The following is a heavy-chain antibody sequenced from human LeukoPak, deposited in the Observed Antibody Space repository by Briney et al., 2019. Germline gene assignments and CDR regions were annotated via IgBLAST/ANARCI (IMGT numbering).Heavy chain of an antibody. V-gene: IGHV3-74*01. CDR3: TGGFGHNWSPFEN. D-gene: IGHD1-1*01. CDR2: INGDGSDI. J-gene: IGHJ4*02. CDR1: GLTFRNYW. Sequence: GGSLRLSCAVSGLTFRNYWMHWVRQAPGKGLVWVSRINGDGSDISYADSVKGRFTISRDNAKNTLSLQMDSLTDDDTALYYCTGGFGHNWSPFENWGQGTLVTVSS.